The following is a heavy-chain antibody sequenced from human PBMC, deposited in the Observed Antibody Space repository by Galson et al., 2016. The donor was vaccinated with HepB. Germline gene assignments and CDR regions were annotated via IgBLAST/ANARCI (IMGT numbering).Heavy chain of an antibody. CDR3: AIAPSRWHDLLFGN. D-gene: IGHD3/OR15-3a*01. J-gene: IGHJ4*02. CDR1: GFTFDKYG. V-gene: IGHV3-23*01. CDR2: ICGRCGDM. Sequence: SLRLSCAASGFTFDKYGMTWFRQAPGKGLEWVSTICGRCGDMDYADSVKGRFTISRDDSKNTLYLHMNSLRVEDTAIYYCAIAPSRWHDLLFGNWAQGTLVTVSA.